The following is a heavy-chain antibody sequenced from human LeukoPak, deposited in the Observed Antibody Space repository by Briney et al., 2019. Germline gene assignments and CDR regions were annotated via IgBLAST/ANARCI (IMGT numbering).Heavy chain of an antibody. CDR1: GGSISSGDYY. J-gene: IGHJ4*02. Sequence: SQTLSLTCTVSGGSISSGDYYWSGSRQPPGKGLSSIAYISYRGLTYYNPSLKSRVTISVDTSKNQFSLKLSSVTAADTAVYYCARDLDGKGNWGQGTLVTVSS. V-gene: IGHV4-30-4*08. D-gene: IGHD3-9*01. CDR3: ARDLDGKGN. CDR2: ISYRGLT.